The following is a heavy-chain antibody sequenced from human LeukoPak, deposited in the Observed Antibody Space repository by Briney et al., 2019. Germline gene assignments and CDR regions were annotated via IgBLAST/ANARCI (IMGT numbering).Heavy chain of an antibody. CDR2: INHSGST. Sequence: PSETLSLTCAVYGGSFSGYYWSWIRQPPGKGLEWIGEINHSGSTNYNPSLKSRVTISVDTSKNQFSLKLSSVTAADTAVYYCATDSDFWSGYASDYWGQGTLVTVSS. CDR1: GGSFSGYY. V-gene: IGHV4-34*01. D-gene: IGHD3-3*01. CDR3: ATDSDFWSGYASDY. J-gene: IGHJ4*02.